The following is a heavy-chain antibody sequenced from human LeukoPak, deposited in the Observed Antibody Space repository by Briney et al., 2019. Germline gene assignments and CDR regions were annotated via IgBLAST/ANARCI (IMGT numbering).Heavy chain of an antibody. CDR2: INWNGGST. J-gene: IGHJ3*02. V-gene: IGHV3-20*04. CDR1: GFTFDDYG. Sequence: GGSLRLSCAASGFTFDDYGMSWVRQAPGKGLEWVSGINWNGGSTGYADPVKGRFTISRDNAKNSLYLQMNSLRAEDTALYYCARVVVVTPLGAFDIWGQGTMVTVSS. CDR3: ARVVVVTPLGAFDI. D-gene: IGHD3-22*01.